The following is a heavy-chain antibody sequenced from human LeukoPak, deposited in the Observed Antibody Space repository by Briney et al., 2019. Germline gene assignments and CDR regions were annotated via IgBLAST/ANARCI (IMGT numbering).Heavy chain of an antibody. J-gene: IGHJ4*02. D-gene: IGHD2-21*01. CDR1: GGSISSSNW. V-gene: IGHV4-4*02. CDR2: IYHSGST. Sequence: SGTLSLTCAVSGGSISSSNWWSWVRQPPGKGLEWIGEIYHSGSTYYNPSLKSRVTISVDTTKNQFSLKLSSVTAADTAVYYCARDQLCGGDCFDYWGQGTLVTVSS. CDR3: ARDQLCGGDCFDY.